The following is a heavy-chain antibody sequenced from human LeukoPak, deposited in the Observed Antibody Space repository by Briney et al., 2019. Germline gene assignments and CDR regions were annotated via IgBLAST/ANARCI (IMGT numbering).Heavy chain of an antibody. J-gene: IGHJ4*02. Sequence: SETLSLTCTVSGGSVNSSNYYWGWIRQPPGKGLEWIGNIYYSGSTYQNPSLKSRVTISVDTSKNQISLKLNSVTAADTAVYYCARLFSGYCSGGSCYSLPYWGQGTLVTVSS. V-gene: IGHV4-39*07. CDR2: IYYSGST. CDR3: ARLFSGYCSGGSCYSLPY. CDR1: GGSVNSSNYY. D-gene: IGHD2-15*01.